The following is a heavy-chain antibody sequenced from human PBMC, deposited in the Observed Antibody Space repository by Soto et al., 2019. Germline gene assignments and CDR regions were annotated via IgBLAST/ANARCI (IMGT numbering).Heavy chain of an antibody. Sequence: QVQLQESGPGLVKTSDTLSLTCTVSGGSITPYYWSWIRQPPGEVLEWLGYVSYSGKTGYNPSLKTRVSMSIDTSKNEFSLKLTSLTAADAATYYCARQQYTVVTAFDVWGQGTTVAVAS. J-gene: IGHJ3*01. CDR1: GGSITPYY. CDR3: ARQQYTVVTAFDV. CDR2: VSYSGKT. V-gene: IGHV4-59*07. D-gene: IGHD2-15*01.